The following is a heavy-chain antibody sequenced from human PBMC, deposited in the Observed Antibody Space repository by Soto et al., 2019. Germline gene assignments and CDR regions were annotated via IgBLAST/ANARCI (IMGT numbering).Heavy chain of an antibody. D-gene: IGHD5-12*01. Sequence: SATLSLTCSVSGDALSRGYYWAWIRQPPGKWLEWIGSIYHSGTTYYNPSLKSRVTISVDTSKNQFSLRLSSVTAADAAVYYCARTDNVGYDPHCGQGALVTVSS. J-gene: IGHJ4*02. V-gene: IGHV4-38-2*01. CDR1: GDALSRGYY. CDR3: ARTDNVGYDPH. CDR2: IYHSGTT.